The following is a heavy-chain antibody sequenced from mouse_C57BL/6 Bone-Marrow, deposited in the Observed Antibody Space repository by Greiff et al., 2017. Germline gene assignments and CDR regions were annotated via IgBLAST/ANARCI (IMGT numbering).Heavy chain of an antibody. D-gene: IGHD1-1*01. CDR1: GYTFTDYE. CDR2: IDPETGGT. V-gene: IGHV1-15*01. Sequence: QVQLQQSGAELVRPGASVTLSCKASGYTFTDYEMHWVKQTPVHGLEWIGAIDPETGGTAYNQKFKGKAILTADKSSSTAYMELRSLTSEDSAVYYCTTYYYGSRGYWGQGTTLTVSS. J-gene: IGHJ2*01. CDR3: TTYYYGSRGY.